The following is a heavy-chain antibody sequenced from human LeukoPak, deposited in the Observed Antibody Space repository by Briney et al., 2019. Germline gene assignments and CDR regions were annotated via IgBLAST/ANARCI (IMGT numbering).Heavy chain of an antibody. Sequence: SETLSLTCTVSGGSISGSSYYWGWIRQPPGKGLEWIGNIYFSGSAYYNPSLKSRVTISVDTSKNQFSLKLSSVTAADTAVYYCARTNPLWRRVGVGGDFDYWGQGTLVTVSS. J-gene: IGHJ4*02. D-gene: IGHD2-15*01. CDR2: IYFSGSA. CDR1: GGSISGSSYY. CDR3: ARTNPLWRRVGVGGDFDY. V-gene: IGHV4-39*07.